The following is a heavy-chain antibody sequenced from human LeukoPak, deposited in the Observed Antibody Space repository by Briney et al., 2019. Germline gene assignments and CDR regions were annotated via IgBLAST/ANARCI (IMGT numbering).Heavy chain of an antibody. CDR2: IDPSGGST. CDR3: AKVITTFDY. J-gene: IGHJ4*02. CDR1: GYTFTSYY. V-gene: IGHV1-46*01. Sequence: GASVKVSCKASGYTFTSYYMHWVRQAPGQGLEWMGIIDPSGGSTSYAQNFQGRVTMTRDTSISTAYMELSRLRSDDTAVYYCAKVITTFDYWGQGTLVTVSS. D-gene: IGHD3-16*01.